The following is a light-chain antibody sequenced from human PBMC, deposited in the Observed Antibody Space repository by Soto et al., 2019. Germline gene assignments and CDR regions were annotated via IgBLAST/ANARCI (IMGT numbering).Light chain of an antibody. CDR1: QGINNY. V-gene: IGKV1-9*01. CDR2: AAS. J-gene: IGKJ1*01. CDR3: QQLNSYPRT. Sequence: DIRLTQSQSFLSASVGDRVTITCSASQGINNYLAWYQQKPGKAPKLLIYAASTLQSGVPSRFSGSGSGTEFILTISSLQPEDFATYYCQQLNSYPRTFGQGTKVEIK.